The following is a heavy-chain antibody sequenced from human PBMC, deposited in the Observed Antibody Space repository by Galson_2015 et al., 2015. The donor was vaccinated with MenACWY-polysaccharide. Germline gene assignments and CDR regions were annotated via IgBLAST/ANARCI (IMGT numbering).Heavy chain of an antibody. J-gene: IGHJ4*02. CDR3: ARDQSDSSGYYSDY. D-gene: IGHD3-22*01. CDR1: GFTFSGYP. CDR2: ISASGGNT. V-gene: IGHV3-23*01. Sequence: SLKLSCAASGFTFSGYPMSWVRQAPGKGLEWMSAISASGGNTYYADSVKGRFTITRDNSKNTLYVQMSSLRAEDTAVYYCARDQSDSSGYYSDYWGQGALVTVSS.